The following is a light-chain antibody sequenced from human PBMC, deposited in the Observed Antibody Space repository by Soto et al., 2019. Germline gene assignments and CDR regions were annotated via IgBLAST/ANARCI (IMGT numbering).Light chain of an antibody. V-gene: IGKV3-20*01. CDR2: GAS. J-gene: IGKJ2*01. CDR1: RSVSSGQ. CDR3: QQYGWSPYT. Sequence: VLTQSPGTLSLSLGERASLSCRASRSVSSGQLAWYQQKPGQAPRLLIFGASSRATDIPDRFSGSGSGTDFTLTISRLEPEDLAVYYCQQYGWSPYTFGQGTKLEIK.